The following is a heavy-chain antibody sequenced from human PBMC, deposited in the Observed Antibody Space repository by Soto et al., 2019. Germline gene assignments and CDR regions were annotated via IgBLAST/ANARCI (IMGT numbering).Heavy chain of an antibody. CDR2: LYYNTNT. CDR3: ARTYCTTTSCQAHGMDV. D-gene: IGHD2-2*01. V-gene: IGHV4-61*01. J-gene: IGHJ6*02. CDR1: GGSVNSGSYY. Sequence: QVQLQESGPGLVKPSETLSLTCTVSGGSVNSGSYYWTWIRQPPGKGLEWIGYLYYNTNTNSNPSLKSRVTISVDTSKNQFSLKLSSVTAADTAVYYCARTYCTTTSCQAHGMDVWGQGTTVTVSS.